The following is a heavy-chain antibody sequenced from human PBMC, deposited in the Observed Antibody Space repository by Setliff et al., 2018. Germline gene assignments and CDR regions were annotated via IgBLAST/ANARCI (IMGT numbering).Heavy chain of an antibody. D-gene: IGHD2-15*01. CDR1: DDSLTSSRYY. Sequence: SETLSLTCTVSDDSLTSSRYYWGWIRQAPGSGLEWIGSISYSGTPYYNASVESRVTISIDTSRNQFSLELRSGTVADTATYYCVRPGGTTVVARHFDYWGSGILVTVSS. J-gene: IGHJ4*01. CDR2: ISYSGTP. CDR3: VRPGGTTVVARHFDY. V-gene: IGHV4-39*01.